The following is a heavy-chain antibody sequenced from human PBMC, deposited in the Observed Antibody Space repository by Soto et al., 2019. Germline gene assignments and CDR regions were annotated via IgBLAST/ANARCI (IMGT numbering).Heavy chain of an antibody. CDR1: GGSITNYL. CDR2: IYYSGTT. J-gene: IGHJ5*02. CDR3: ARVYGSGSLTNWFDP. D-gene: IGHD3-10*01. V-gene: IGHV4-59*01. Sequence: SETLSLTCTVSGGSITNYLWSWIRQSPGKGLEWIGYIYYSGTTNYNPSLMSRVTISVDTSKNHFSLKLTSVTAADTAVYYCARVYGSGSLTNWFDPWGRGTLVTVSS.